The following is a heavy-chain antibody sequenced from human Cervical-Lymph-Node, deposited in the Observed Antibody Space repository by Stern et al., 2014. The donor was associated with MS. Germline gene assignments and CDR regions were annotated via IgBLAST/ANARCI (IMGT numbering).Heavy chain of an antibody. CDR2: VYYSGAT. Sequence: QLVESGPGLVKPSETLSLTCAVSGDSISSYTHYWAWIRQPPGKGLEWIGSVYYSGATYYNPSRKSPVTISVDTSTNHFSLGLNSVTAADTAVYYCAKHACTGAACPFDLWGQGTLVTVSS. CDR1: GDSISSYTHY. D-gene: IGHD2-8*02. CDR3: AKHACTGAACPFDL. V-gene: IGHV4-39*01. J-gene: IGHJ4*02.